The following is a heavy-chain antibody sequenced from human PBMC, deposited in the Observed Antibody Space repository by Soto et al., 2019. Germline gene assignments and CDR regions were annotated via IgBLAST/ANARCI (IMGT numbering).Heavy chain of an antibody. CDR3: ARRLYYDSSGFEVGGMDV. Sequence: QLQLQESGPGLVKPSETLSLTCTVSGGSISSSSYYWGWIRQPPGKGLEWIGSIYYSGSTYYNPSPRLRVPLAVDTSKNQFSLKLGSVTAADSAVYYCARRLYYDSSGFEVGGMDVWCQGTTVTVSS. CDR2: IYYSGST. J-gene: IGHJ6*02. V-gene: IGHV4-39*01. CDR1: GGSISSSSYY. D-gene: IGHD3-22*01.